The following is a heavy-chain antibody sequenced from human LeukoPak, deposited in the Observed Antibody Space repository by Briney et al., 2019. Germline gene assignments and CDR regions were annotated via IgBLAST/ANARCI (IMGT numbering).Heavy chain of an antibody. V-gene: IGHV1-69*01. CDR2: IIPIFAQT. CDR3: ARSGVVVTIDHRWFGP. D-gene: IGHD5-12*01. J-gene: IGHJ5*02. Sequence: GHSVKLSCQASRATFSSYAISWVRQAPGHGLEWMGGIIPIFAQTIYAQNFQGRLTIPADEPTSTAHREVSGLRCEDAGVYYCARSGVVVTIDHRWFGPWGQGTLVTVSS. CDR1: RATFSSYA.